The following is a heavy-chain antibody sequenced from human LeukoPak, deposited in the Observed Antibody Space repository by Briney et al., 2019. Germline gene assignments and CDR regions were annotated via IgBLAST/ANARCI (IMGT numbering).Heavy chain of an antibody. CDR2: ISGSGGST. J-gene: IGHJ5*02. Sequence: PGGSLRLSCAASGFTFSSYAMSWVRQAPGKGLEWVSAISGSGGSTYYADSVKGRFTISRDNSKNTLYLQMNSLRAEDTAVYYCASDCSSTSCHSTWGQGTLVTVSS. CDR3: ASDCSSTSCHST. D-gene: IGHD2-2*01. V-gene: IGHV3-23*01. CDR1: GFTFSSYA.